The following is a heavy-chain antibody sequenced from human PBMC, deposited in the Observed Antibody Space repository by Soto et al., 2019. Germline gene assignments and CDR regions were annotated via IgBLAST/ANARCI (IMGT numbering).Heavy chain of an antibody. J-gene: IGHJ6*02. CDR2: TNPNSGGT. Sequence: GASVKVSCKPSGSLFTDYYMHWVRPAPGQGLEWMGRTNPNSGGTYYSQKFQVRVTMTRDASISTASTELLRLRSDDTAVYYCASSLLDDTYYYYGMDVWGQGTTVTVSS. V-gene: IGHV1-2*02. D-gene: IGHD3-22*01. CDR3: ASSLLDDTYYYYGMDV. CDR1: GSLFTDYY.